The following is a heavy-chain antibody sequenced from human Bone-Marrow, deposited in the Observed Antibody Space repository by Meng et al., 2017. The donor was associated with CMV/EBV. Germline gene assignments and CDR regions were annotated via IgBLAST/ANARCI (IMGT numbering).Heavy chain of an antibody. CDR3: ARLGYCSSTSCPNWFDP. V-gene: IGHV3-30*04. CDR1: GFTFSRYA. Sequence: GGSLRLSCAPSGFTFSRYAMHWVRQAPGKGLEWVAVISFDGSMKYYADSVKGRFTISRDNSKNTLYLQMNSLRAEDTAVYYCARLGYCSSTSCPNWFDPWGQGTLVTVSS. D-gene: IGHD2-2*01. J-gene: IGHJ5*02. CDR2: ISFDGSMK.